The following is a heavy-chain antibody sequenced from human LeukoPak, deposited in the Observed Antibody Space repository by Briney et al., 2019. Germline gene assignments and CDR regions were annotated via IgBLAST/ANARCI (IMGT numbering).Heavy chain of an antibody. CDR3: ARVTPPTADTAILD. J-gene: IGHJ4*02. V-gene: IGHV1-69*04. CDR1: GGTFSSYA. Sequence: SVKVSCKASGGTFSSYAISWVRQAPGQGLEWMGRIIPILGIANYAQKFQGRVTITADKSTSTAYMELSSLRCEDTAVYYCARVTPPTADTAILDWGQGTLVTVSS. D-gene: IGHD5-18*01. CDR2: IIPILGIA.